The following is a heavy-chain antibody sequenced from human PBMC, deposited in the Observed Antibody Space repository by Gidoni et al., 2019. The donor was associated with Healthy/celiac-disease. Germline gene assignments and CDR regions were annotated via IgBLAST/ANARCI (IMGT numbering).Heavy chain of an antibody. CDR3: FLEYDSSAKGYYYMDV. D-gene: IGHD3-22*01. V-gene: IGHV3-49*05. CDR1: GFTFGDYA. CDR2: IRSKAYGGTT. Sequence: EVQLVASGGGLVKPGRSLRLSCTASGFTFGDYAMSWFRQAPGKGLEWVGFIRSKAYGGTTEYDASVKGRFTISRDDSKSIAYLQMNSLKTEDTAVYYCFLEYDSSAKGYYYMDVWGKGTTVTVSS. J-gene: IGHJ6*03.